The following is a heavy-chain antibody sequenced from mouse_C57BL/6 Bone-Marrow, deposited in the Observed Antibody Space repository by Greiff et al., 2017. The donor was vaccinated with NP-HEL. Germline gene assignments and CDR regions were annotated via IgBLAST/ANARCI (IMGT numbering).Heavy chain of an antibody. Sequence: QVHVKQPGAELVKPGASVKLSCKASGYTFTSYWMHWVKQRPGQGLEWIGMIHPNSGSTNYNEKFKSKATLTVDKSSSTAYMQLSSLTSEDSAVYYCARKGSTMVNTHWYFDVWGTGTTVTVSS. D-gene: IGHD2-2*01. V-gene: IGHV1-64*01. CDR3: ARKGSTMVNTHWYFDV. J-gene: IGHJ1*03. CDR1: GYTFTSYW. CDR2: IHPNSGST.